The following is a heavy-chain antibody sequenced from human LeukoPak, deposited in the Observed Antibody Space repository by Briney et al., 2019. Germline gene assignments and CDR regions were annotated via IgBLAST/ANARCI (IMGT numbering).Heavy chain of an antibody. J-gene: IGHJ6*02. D-gene: IGHD6-19*01. V-gene: IGHV1-69*13. CDR1: GGTFSSYA. CDR2: IIPIFGTA. CDR3: ARKAVAGTAYYYYGMDV. Sequence: SVKVSCKASGGTFSSYAISWVRQAPGQGLEWMGGIIPIFGTANYAQKFQGRVTITADESTSTAYVELSSLRSEDTAVYYCARKAVAGTAYYYYGMDVWGQGTTVTVSS.